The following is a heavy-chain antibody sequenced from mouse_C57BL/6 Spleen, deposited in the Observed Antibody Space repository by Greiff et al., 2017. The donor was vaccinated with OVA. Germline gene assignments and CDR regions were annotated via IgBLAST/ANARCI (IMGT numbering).Heavy chain of an antibody. CDR2: IRNKANGYTT. V-gene: IGHV7-3*01. J-gene: IGHJ2*01. Sequence: EVKLVDSGGGLVQPGGSLSLSCAASGFTFTDYYMSWVRQPPGKALEWLGFIRNKANGYTTEYSASVKGRFTISRDNSQSILYLQMNALRAEDSATYYCARYTSSGLDYWGQGTTLTVSS. CDR1: GFTFTDYY. CDR3: ARYTSSGLDY. D-gene: IGHD3-2*02.